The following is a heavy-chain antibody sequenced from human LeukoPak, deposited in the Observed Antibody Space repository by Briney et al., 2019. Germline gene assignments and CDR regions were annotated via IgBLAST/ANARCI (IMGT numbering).Heavy chain of an antibody. J-gene: IGHJ6*02. V-gene: IGHV3-33*01. D-gene: IGHD2-15*01. CDR1: GFTFSSCG. Sequence: GGSLRLSCAASGFTFSSCGMHWVRQAPGKGLEWVAVIWYDGSNKYYADSVKGRFTISRDNSKNTLYLQMNSLRAEDTAVYYCARTRYCSGGSCYYYDMDVWGQGTTVTVSS. CDR2: IWYDGSNK. CDR3: ARTRYCSGGSCYYYDMDV.